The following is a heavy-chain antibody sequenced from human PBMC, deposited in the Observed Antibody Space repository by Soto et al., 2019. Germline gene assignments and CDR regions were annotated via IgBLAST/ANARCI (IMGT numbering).Heavy chain of an antibody. Sequence: SLTCSVSGGSISSSFWSWIRQPPGKELEWIGYISYSGSTTYNPSLKSRITLSVDTSKNQFSLRVASVTAADTAVYYCARGHRAMEYYYYYGMDVWGQGXTVTVSS. V-gene: IGHV4-59*01. D-gene: IGHD5-18*01. CDR1: GGSISSSF. J-gene: IGHJ6*02. CDR2: ISYSGST. CDR3: ARGHRAMEYYYYYGMDV.